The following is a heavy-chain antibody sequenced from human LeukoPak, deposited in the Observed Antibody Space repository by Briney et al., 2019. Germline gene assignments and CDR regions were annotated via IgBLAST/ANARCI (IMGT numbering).Heavy chain of an antibody. J-gene: IGHJ4*02. Sequence: GGSLRLSCVASGFSVSSDHMNWVRQAPGKGLEWVAVISYDGSNKYYADSVKGRFTISRDNSKNTLYLQMNSLRAEDTAVYYCARGPVRLGELSFSPFRYWGQGTLVTVSS. CDR3: ARGPVRLGELSFSPFRY. CDR2: ISYDGSNK. CDR1: GFSVSSDH. V-gene: IGHV3-30-3*01. D-gene: IGHD3-16*02.